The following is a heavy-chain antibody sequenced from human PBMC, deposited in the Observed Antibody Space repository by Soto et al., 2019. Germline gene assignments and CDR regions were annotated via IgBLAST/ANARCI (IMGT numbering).Heavy chain of an antibody. CDR3: ASTSVEQQNPHYYGMDV. CDR2: IYPGDSDT. V-gene: IGHV5-51*01. J-gene: IGHJ6*02. Sequence: GESLKISCKGSGYSFTSYWIGWVRQMPGKGLEWMGIIYPGDSDTRYSPSFQGQVTISADKSISTAYLQWSSLKASDTAMYYCASTSVEQQNPHYYGMDVWGQGTTVTVSS. CDR1: GYSFTSYW. D-gene: IGHD6-13*01.